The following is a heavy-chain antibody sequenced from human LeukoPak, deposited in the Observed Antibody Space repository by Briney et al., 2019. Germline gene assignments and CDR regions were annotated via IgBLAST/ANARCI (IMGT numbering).Heavy chain of an antibody. D-gene: IGHD3-10*01. CDR1: GGSIGSFY. V-gene: IGHV4-59*01. J-gene: IGHJ4*02. Sequence: IPSETLSLTCTVSGGSIGSFYWTWIRQPPGMGLEWIGYIYYSGSTNYNPSLKSRVTISVDTSKNQFSLKLSSVTAADTAVYYCARASVLLSADYWGQGTLVTVSS. CDR2: IYYSGST. CDR3: ARASVLLSADY.